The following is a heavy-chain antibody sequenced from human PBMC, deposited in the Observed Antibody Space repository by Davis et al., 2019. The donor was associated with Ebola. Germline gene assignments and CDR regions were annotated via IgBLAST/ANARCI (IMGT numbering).Heavy chain of an antibody. CDR2: ISYDGSNK. CDR1: GFTFSSYG. J-gene: IGHJ6*02. V-gene: IGHV3-30*03. D-gene: IGHD3-10*01. CDR3: ARAAIYGSGRVLYGMDV. Sequence: GESLKISCAASGFTFSSYGMHWVRQAPGKGLEWVAVISYDGSNKYYADSVKGRFTISRDNSKNTLYLQMNSLRAEDTAVYYCARAAIYGSGRVLYGMDVWGQGTTVTVSS.